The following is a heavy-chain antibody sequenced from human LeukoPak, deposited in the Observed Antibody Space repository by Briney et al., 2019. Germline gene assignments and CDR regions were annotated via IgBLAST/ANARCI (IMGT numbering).Heavy chain of an antibody. CDR1: GGTFSSYA. CDR2: IVPIFGTA. CDR3: ARAPLGDGGLFDY. J-gene: IGHJ4*02. V-gene: IGHV1-69*05. Sequence: ASVKVSCKASGGTFSSYAINWVRQAPGQGLEWMGGIVPIFGTANYAQKFQGRVAITTDESTTIAYMELSSLRSEDTAVYYCARAPLGDGGLFDYWGQGTLVTVSS. D-gene: IGHD3-16*01.